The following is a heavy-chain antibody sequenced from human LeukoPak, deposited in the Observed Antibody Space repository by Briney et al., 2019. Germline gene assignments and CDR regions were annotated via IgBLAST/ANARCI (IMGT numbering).Heavy chain of an antibody. CDR2: ISYDGSNK. J-gene: IGHJ4*02. V-gene: IGHV3-30*18. CDR1: GFTFSSYG. D-gene: IGHD6-19*01. CDR3: AKDEIGAVAGLIDY. Sequence: PGGSLRLSCAASGFTFSSYGMYWVRQAPGKGLEWVALISYDGSNKYYADSVKGRFTISGDNSKNTLYLQMNSLRAEDTAVYYCAKDEIGAVAGLIDYWGQGTLVTVSS.